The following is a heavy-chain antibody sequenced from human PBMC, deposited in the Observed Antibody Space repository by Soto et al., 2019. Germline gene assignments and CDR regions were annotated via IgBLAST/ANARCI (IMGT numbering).Heavy chain of an antibody. CDR1: GVTFSSYA. D-gene: IGHD6-19*01. J-gene: IGHJ5*02. CDR3: AKVRVAGTVDWFDP. Sequence: HPGGSLRLSCAASGVTFSSYAMSWVRQAPGKGLEWVSAISGSGGSTYYADSVKGRFTISRDNSKNTLYLQMNSLRAEDTAVYYCAKVRVAGTVDWFDPWGQGTLVTVSS. V-gene: IGHV3-23*01. CDR2: ISGSGGST.